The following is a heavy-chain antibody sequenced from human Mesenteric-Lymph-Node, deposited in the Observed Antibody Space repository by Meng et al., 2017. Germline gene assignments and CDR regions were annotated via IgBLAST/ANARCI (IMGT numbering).Heavy chain of an antibody. D-gene: IGHD3-22*01. Sequence: GESLKISCAASGFTFSSYSMNWVRQAPGKGLEWVSAISGSGGSTYYADSVKGRFTISRDNSKNTLYLQMNSLRAEDTAVYYCAKDRIRFMIVVAPFDYWGQGTLVTVSS. CDR1: GFTFSSYS. J-gene: IGHJ4*02. CDR2: ISGSGGST. CDR3: AKDRIRFMIVVAPFDY. V-gene: IGHV3-23*01.